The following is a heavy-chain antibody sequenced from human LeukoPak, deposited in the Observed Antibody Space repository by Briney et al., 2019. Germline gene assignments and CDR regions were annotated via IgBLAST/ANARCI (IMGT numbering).Heavy chain of an antibody. D-gene: IGHD2-2*01. V-gene: IGHV3-7*01. CDR3: AREYCSSTSCHLYYFDY. CDR1: GFTFSSYW. J-gene: IGHJ4*02. CDR2: IKQDGSEK. Sequence: GGSLRLPCAASGFTFSSYWMSWVRQAPGKGLEWVANIKQDGSEKYYVDSVKGRFTISRDNAKNSLYLQMNSLRAEDTAVYYCAREYCSSTSCHLYYFDYWGQGTLVTVSS.